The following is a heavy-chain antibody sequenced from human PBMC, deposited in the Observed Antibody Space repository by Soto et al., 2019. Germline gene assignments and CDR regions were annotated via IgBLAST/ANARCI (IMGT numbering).Heavy chain of an antibody. V-gene: IGHV1-69*06. D-gene: IGHD4-4*01. CDR2: IIPIFGTA. J-gene: IGHJ6*02. CDR3: ARDIQARKVGYSNYSPVFYYYGMDV. Sequence: RASVKVSCKASGGTFSSYAISWVRQAPGQGLEWMGGIIPIFGTANYAQKFQGRVAITADKSTSTAYMELSSLRSEDTAVYYCARDIQARKVGYSNYSPVFYYYGMDVWGQGTTVTVSS. CDR1: GGTFSSYA.